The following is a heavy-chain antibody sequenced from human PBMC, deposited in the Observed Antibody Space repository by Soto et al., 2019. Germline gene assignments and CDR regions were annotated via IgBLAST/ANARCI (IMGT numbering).Heavy chain of an antibody. D-gene: IGHD3-16*01. Sequence: EVQLVESGGGLVLPGGSLRLSCAASGFTFSRYWRHWVRQAPGKGLVWVSRISSYGSDTHYADSLKGRFTISRDNAKNTLYLQMNSLRADDTAVYYCASNYAYAEGYYWYGIDVWGQGTTDTVSS. CDR1: GFTFSRYW. CDR2: ISSYGSDT. CDR3: ASNYAYAEGYYWYGIDV. J-gene: IGHJ6*02. V-gene: IGHV3-74*01.